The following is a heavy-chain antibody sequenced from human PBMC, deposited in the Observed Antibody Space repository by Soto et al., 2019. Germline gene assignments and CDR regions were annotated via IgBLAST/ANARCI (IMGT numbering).Heavy chain of an antibody. CDR2: MNPNSGNT. CDR3: ARGPSGEDYFDY. Sequence: ASVKVSCKASGYTFTSYDINWVRQATGQGLEWMGWMNPNSGNTGYAQKFQGRVTMTRNTSISTAYMELSSLRSGDTAVYYCARGPSGEDYFDYWGQGTLVTVSS. CDR1: GYTFTSYD. V-gene: IGHV1-8*01. J-gene: IGHJ4*02. D-gene: IGHD5-12*01.